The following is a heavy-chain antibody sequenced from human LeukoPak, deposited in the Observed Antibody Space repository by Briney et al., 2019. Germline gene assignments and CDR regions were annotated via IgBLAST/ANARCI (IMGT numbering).Heavy chain of an antibody. D-gene: IGHD3-22*01. CDR2: INPNSGGT. V-gene: IGHV1-2*02. CDR3: ARDPPRYYYDSSGSQIPDY. J-gene: IGHJ4*02. CDR1: GYIFTDYY. Sequence: ASVKVSCKASGYIFTDYYMYWVRQAPGQGLEWMGWINPNSGGTNYAQKFQGRVTMTRDTSISTAYMELTRLRSDDTAVYYCARDPPRYYYDSSGSQIPDYWGQGTLVTVSS.